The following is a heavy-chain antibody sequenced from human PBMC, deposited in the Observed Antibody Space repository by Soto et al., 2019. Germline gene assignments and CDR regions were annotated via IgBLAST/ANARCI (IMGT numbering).Heavy chain of an antibody. CDR2: IWYDGSNK. J-gene: IGHJ4*02. CDR1: GFTFSSYG. CDR3: AREVESLAYDFWSGYDY. V-gene: IGHV3-33*01. Sequence: QVQLVESGGGVVQPGRSLRLSCAASGFTFSSYGMHWVRQAPGKGLEWVAVIWYDGSNKYYADSVKGRFTISRDNSKNTLYLQMNSLRAEDTAVYYCAREVESLAYDFWSGYDYWGQGTLVSVSS. D-gene: IGHD3-3*01.